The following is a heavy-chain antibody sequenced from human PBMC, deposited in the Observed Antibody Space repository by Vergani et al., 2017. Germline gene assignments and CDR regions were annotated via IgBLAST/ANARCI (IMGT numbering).Heavy chain of an antibody. D-gene: IGHD6-13*01. V-gene: IGHV3-21*01. CDR3: ARDLTRDSTASRRYFDY. J-gene: IGHJ4*02. CDR1: GFTFGSYS. CDR2: ISSGSRYI. Sequence: EVQLVESGGGLVKPGASPRLSCVASGFTFGSYSMIWVRQAPGKGLEWVSSISSGSRYIYYADSGKGRFTISRDNAKNSLYLQMNSLRAEDTAVYYCARDLTRDSTASRRYFDYWGQGTLVTVSS.